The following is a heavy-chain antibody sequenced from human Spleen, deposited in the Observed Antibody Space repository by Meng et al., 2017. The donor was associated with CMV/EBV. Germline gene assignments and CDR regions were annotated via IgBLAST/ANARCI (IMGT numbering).Heavy chain of an antibody. CDR2: IYYSGST. Sequence: SETLSLTCTVSGGSISSYYWSWIRQPPGKGLEWIGYIYYSGSTYYNPSLKSRVTISVDTSKNQFSLKLSSVTAADTAVYYCARVPEYYYDSSGYYDYYFDYWGQGTLVTVSS. CDR3: ARVPEYYYDSSGYYDYYFDY. CDR1: GGSISSYY. J-gene: IGHJ4*02. V-gene: IGHV4-59*12. D-gene: IGHD3-22*01.